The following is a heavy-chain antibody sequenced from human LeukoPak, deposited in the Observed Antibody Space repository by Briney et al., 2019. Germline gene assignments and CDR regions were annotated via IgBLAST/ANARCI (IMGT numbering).Heavy chain of an antibody. J-gene: IGHJ3*02. V-gene: IGHV3-21*01. Sequence: PGGSLRLSCAASGFTFSSYSMNWVRQAPGKGLEWVSSISSSSCYIYYADSVKGRFTISRDNAKNSLYLQMNSLRAEDTAMYYCASYTGTNDAFDIWGQGTMVTVSS. CDR3: ASYTGTNDAFDI. CDR1: GFTFSSYS. CDR2: ISSSSCYI. D-gene: IGHD1-1*01.